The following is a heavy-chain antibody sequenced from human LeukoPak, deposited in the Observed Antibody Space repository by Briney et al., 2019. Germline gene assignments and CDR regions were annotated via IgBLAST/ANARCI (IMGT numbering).Heavy chain of an antibody. CDR2: IIPILGIA. Sequence: SVKVSCKASGGTFSSYAISWVRQAPGQGLEWMGRIIPILGIANYAQKFQGRVTITADKSTSTAYMELSSLRSEDTAVYYCAMDTVVTRTFDYWGQGTLVTVCS. D-gene: IGHD4-23*01. CDR1: GGTFSSYA. V-gene: IGHV1-69*04. J-gene: IGHJ4*02. CDR3: AMDTVVTRTFDY.